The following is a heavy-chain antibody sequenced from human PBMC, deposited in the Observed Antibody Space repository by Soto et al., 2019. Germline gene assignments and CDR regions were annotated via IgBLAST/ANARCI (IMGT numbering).Heavy chain of an antibody. Sequence: SVKVSCKASGGTFSSYAISWVRQAPGQGLEWMGGIIPIFGTANYAQKFQGRVTITADESTSTAYMELSSLRSEDTAVYYCARGRGIAAAGKGHWFDPWGQGTLVTVSS. CDR2: IIPIFGTA. CDR3: ARGRGIAAAGKGHWFDP. J-gene: IGHJ5*02. CDR1: GGTFSSYA. D-gene: IGHD6-13*01. V-gene: IGHV1-69*13.